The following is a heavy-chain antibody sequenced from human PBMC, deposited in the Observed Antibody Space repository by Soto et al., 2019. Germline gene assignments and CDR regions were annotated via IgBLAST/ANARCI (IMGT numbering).Heavy chain of an antibody. CDR3: AKVRGWGSLRYDYGMDV. D-gene: IGHD3-10*01. CDR2: ILYDGSNK. Sequence: PGGSLRLSCAASGFTFSNYGIHWVRQAPGKGLEWVAVILYDGSNKYYADSVKGRFTISRDNSKNTLYLQMNSLRDEDTAVYYLAKVRGWGSLRYDYGMDVWGQGPRVTASS. J-gene: IGHJ6*02. CDR1: GFTFSNYG. V-gene: IGHV3-30*18.